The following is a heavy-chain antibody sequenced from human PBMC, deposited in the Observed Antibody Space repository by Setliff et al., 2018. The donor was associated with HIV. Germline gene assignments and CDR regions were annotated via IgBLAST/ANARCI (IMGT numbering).Heavy chain of an antibody. V-gene: IGHV4-61*08. CDR3: ARDPPGYGDANDY. J-gene: IGHJ4*02. CDR1: GGSISSDDYY. Sequence: SETLSLTCTVSGGSISSDDYYWNWIRQPPGKGLEWIGYVYYSGTTYYNPSLKSRVTMSIDTSKNQFSLKVRSVTAADTAVYYCARDPPGYGDANDYWGQGTLVTVSS. D-gene: IGHD4-17*01. CDR2: VYYSGTT.